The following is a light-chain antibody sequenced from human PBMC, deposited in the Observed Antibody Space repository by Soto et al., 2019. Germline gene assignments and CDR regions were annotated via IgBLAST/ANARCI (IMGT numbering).Light chain of an antibody. CDR2: DAS. Sequence: EIVLTQSPVTLSLSPGERATLSCRASQTVSNQLAWYQQKPGQAPRLLIYDASRRVTDLPARFSGSGSGTDFTLTLSSLEPEDFAVYYCQQRAGSSTFGQGTRLEIK. CDR1: QTVSNQ. CDR3: QQRAGSST. J-gene: IGKJ5*01. V-gene: IGKV3-11*01.